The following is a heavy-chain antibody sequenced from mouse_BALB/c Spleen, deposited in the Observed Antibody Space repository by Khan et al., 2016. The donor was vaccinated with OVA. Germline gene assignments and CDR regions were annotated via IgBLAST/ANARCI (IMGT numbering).Heavy chain of an antibody. D-gene: IGHD1-1*01. CDR2: IGPGSGST. V-gene: IGHV1S41*01. CDR3: ARSNYYVSSLYAIDY. Sequence: DLVKPGASVKLSCKASGYNFTSYWINWIKQRPGQGLEWIGRIGPGSGSTSYNEMFTGKATLTVDTTSSTAYIQLSSLSSEDSAVYFCARSNYYVSSLYAIDYWGQGTSVTFSS. J-gene: IGHJ4*01. CDR1: GYNFTSYW.